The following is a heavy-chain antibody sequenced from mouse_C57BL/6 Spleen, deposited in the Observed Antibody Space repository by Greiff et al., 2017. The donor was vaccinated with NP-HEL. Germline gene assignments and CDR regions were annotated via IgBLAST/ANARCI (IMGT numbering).Heavy chain of an antibody. J-gene: IGHJ2*01. Sequence: QLKQSGAELVRPGASVTLSCKASGYTFTDYEMHWVKQTPVHGLEWIGAIDPETGGTAYNQKFKGKAILTADKSSSTAYMELRSLTSEDSAVYYCTRRITTVVANFDYWGQGTTLTVSS. D-gene: IGHD1-1*01. CDR1: GYTFTDYE. CDR2: IDPETGGT. CDR3: TRRITTVVANFDY. V-gene: IGHV1-15*01.